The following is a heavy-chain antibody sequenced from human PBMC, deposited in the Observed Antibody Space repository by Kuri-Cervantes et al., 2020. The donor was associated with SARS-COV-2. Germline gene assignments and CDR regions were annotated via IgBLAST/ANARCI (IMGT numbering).Heavy chain of an antibody. CDR2: IYYSGST. D-gene: IGHD3-22*01. J-gene: IGHJ4*02. CDR3: ARLGHYYDSSGYYYAFDY. CDR1: GGSISSSSYY. Sequence: ESLKISCTVSGGSISSSSYYWGWIRQPPGKGLEWIGSIYYSGSTYYNPSLKSRVTISVDTSKNQFSLKLSSVTAADAAVYYCARLGHYYDSSGYYYAFDYWGQGTLVTVSS. V-gene: IGHV4-39*01.